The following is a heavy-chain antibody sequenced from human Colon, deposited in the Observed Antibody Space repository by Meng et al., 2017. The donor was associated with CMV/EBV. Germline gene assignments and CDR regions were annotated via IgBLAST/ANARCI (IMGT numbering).Heavy chain of an antibody. CDR3: TRIYADYVTGAFDI. J-gene: IGHJ3*02. Sequence: ELQLVESGGGLVQLGXXXXLFCAASGLTFSGSVMHWVRQASGKGLEWVGRIRSKPYTYATEYAASVKGRFTISRDDSKNTAYLQMNGLKTEDTAVYYCTRIYADYVTGAFDIWGQGTMVTVSS. V-gene: IGHV3-73*02. D-gene: IGHD4-17*01. CDR1: GLTFSGSV. CDR2: IRSKPYTYAT.